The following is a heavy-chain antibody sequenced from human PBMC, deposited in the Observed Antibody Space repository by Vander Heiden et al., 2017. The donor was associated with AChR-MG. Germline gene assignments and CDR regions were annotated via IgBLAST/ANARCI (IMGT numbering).Heavy chain of an antibody. V-gene: IGHV3-23*01. J-gene: IGHJ5*02. CDR1: GFTFSGYA. Sequence: EVQLLASGGGLVQPGGSLSLSCAASGFTFSGYAMSWVRQAQGKGLEWVSAISGSGGSTYYADSVKGRITISRDNSKNTLYLQMNSLRAEDTAVYYCAKGRGQWLVLPWFDPWGQGTLVTVSS. CDR2: ISGSGGST. D-gene: IGHD6-19*01. CDR3: AKGRGQWLVLPWFDP.